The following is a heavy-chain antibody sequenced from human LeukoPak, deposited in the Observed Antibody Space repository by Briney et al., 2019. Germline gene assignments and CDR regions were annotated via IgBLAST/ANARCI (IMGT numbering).Heavy chain of an antibody. D-gene: IGHD2-8*01. CDR2: GSDKGGT. J-gene: IGHJ5*02. CDR1: GESLSGHY. Sequence: SETLSLTCAVYGESLSGHYWSWIRQPPGKGLEWIGEGSDKGGTKFNPSLKSRVTISADTSKNQFSLKVSSVTAADTVVYYCAKNGQSGFSFDPWGQGTLVTVSS. V-gene: IGHV4-34*01. CDR3: AKNGQSGFSFDP.